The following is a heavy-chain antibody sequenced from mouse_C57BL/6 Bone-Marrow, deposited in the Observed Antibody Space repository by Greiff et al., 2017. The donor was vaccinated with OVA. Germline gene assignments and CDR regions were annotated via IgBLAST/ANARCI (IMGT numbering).Heavy chain of an antibody. CDR3: ARHYYGSSYHFDY. J-gene: IGHJ2*01. D-gene: IGHD1-1*01. V-gene: IGHV5-4*01. Sequence: EVQLVESGGGLVKPGGSLKLSCAASGFTFSSYAMSWVRQTPEKRLEWVATISDGGSYTYYPDNVKGRFTISRDNAKNNLYLQMSHLKSEDTAMYYCARHYYGSSYHFDYWGQGTTLTVSS. CDR2: ISDGGSYT. CDR1: GFTFSSYA.